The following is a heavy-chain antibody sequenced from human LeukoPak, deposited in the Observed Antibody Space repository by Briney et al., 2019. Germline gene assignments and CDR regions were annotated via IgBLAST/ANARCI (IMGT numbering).Heavy chain of an antibody. Sequence: PAASVKVSCKASGGTFSSYAISWVRQAPGQGLEWMGGIIPIFGTANYAQKFQGRVTITTDESTSTAYMELSSLRSDDTAVYYCARDTKRSSSSWYNWFDPWGQGTLVTVSS. V-gene: IGHV1-69*05. J-gene: IGHJ5*02. D-gene: IGHD6-13*01. CDR2: IIPIFGTA. CDR1: GGTFSSYA. CDR3: ARDTKRSSSSWYNWFDP.